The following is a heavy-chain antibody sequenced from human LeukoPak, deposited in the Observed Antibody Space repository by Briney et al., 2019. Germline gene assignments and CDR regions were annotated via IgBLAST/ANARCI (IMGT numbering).Heavy chain of an antibody. V-gene: IGHV1-8*01. CDR3: ARGPPYPTYLYR. D-gene: IGHD2-2*01. J-gene: IGHJ4*02. Sequence: ASVKVSCKAPGDTFTSYDINRGRQATGQGLEWMGWMNPNSGNTGYAQKFQGRVTMTRNTSLSTAYMELSSLRSDDTGLYYCARGPPYPTYLYRWGQGTLDTVSS. CDR1: GDTFTSYD. CDR2: MNPNSGNT.